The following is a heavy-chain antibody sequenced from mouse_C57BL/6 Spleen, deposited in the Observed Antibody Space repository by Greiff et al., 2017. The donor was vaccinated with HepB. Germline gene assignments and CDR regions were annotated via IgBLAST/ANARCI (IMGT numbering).Heavy chain of an antibody. Sequence: DVKLVESGGGLVKPGGSLKLSCAASGFTFSSYAMSWVRQTPEKRLEWVATISDGGSYTYYPDNVKGRFTISRDNAKNNLYLQMSHLKSEDTAMYYCARSPITTVVATHYFDYWGQGTTLTVSS. V-gene: IGHV5-4*03. J-gene: IGHJ2*01. D-gene: IGHD1-1*01. CDR3: ARSPITTVVATHYFDY. CDR2: ISDGGSYT. CDR1: GFTFSSYA.